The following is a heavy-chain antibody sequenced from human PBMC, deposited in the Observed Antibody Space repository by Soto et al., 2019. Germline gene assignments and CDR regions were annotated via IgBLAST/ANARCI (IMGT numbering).Heavy chain of an antibody. V-gene: IGHV3-13*01. D-gene: IGHD3-10*01. J-gene: IGHJ4*02. CDR1: GFTFSSYD. Sequence: EVQLVESGGGLVQPGGSLRLSCAASGFTFSSYDMHWVRQATGKGLEWVSAIGTAGDTYYPGSVKGRFTISRENAKNSLYLQMNSLRAEDTAVYYCARVKGSGSYWDYWGQGTLVTVSS. CDR2: IGTAGDT. CDR3: ARVKGSGSYWDY.